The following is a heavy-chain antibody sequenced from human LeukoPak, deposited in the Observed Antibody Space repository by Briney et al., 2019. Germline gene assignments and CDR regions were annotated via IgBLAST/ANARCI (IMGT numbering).Heavy chain of an antibody. J-gene: IGHJ3*01. CDR3: ARDWPDYGDYVGAFDF. CDR2: INPNSGGT. V-gene: IGHV1-2*02. CDR1: GYTFSVYW. D-gene: IGHD4-17*01. Sequence: ASVKVSCKASGYTFSVYWIHWVRLAPGQGPEWMGWINPNSGGTNYAQKFQGRVTLTRDTSISTAYMELSTLRSDDTAVYYCARDWPDYGDYVGAFDFWGQGTMVTVSS.